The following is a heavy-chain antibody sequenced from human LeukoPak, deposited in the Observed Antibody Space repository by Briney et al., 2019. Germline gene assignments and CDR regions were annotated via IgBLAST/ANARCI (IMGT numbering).Heavy chain of an antibody. CDR2: INTNTGNP. V-gene: IGHV7-4-1*02. CDR3: AGKMAPHSSSWYVMDYFDY. J-gene: IGHJ4*02. Sequence: ASVKVSCKASGYTFTIYDINWVRQAPGQGLEWMGWINTNTGNPTYAQGFTGRFVFSLDTSVSTAYLQISSLKAEDTAVYYCAGKMAPHSSSWYVMDYFDYWGQGTLVTVSS. D-gene: IGHD6-13*01. CDR1: GYTFTIYD.